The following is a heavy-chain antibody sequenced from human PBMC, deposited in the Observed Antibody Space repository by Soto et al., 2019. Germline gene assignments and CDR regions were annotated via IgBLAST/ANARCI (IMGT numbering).Heavy chain of an antibody. Sequence: GASVKVSCKASGGTFSSYAISWVRQAPGQGLEWMGGIIPIFGTANYAQKFQGRVTITADESTSTAYMELSSLRSEDTAVYYCARSYGSGSYYNSDADYYYYYGMDVWGQGTTVTVSS. CDR3: ARSYGSGSYYNSDADYYYYYGMDV. CDR1: GGTFSSYA. J-gene: IGHJ6*02. V-gene: IGHV1-69*13. CDR2: IIPIFGTA. D-gene: IGHD3-10*01.